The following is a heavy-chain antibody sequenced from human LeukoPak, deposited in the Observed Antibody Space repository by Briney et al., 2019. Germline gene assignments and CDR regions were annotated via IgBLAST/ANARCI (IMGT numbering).Heavy chain of an antibody. V-gene: IGHV1-18*01. Sequence: ASVKVSCKASGYTFTSYGISWVRQAPGQELEWMGWISAYNGNTNYAQKLQGRVTMTTDTSMSTAYMELRSLRSDDTAVYYCASLDYYDSSGYHVYLEYWGQGTLVTVSS. CDR3: ASLDYYDSSGYHVYLEY. J-gene: IGHJ4*02. CDR1: GYTFTSYG. CDR2: ISAYNGNT. D-gene: IGHD3-22*01.